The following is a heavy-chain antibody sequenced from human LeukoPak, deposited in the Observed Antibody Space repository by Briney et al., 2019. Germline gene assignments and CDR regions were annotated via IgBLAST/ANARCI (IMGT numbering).Heavy chain of an antibody. CDR1: GFTFSSYT. J-gene: IGHJ4*02. Sequence: GGSLRLSCAASGFTFSSYTMNWVRQAPGKGLEWVSSISTGSTYIYYADSVKGRFTISRDNAKNSLLLQMNSLRAEDTAVYYCARTFLSSSRRDFDYWGQGILVTVSS. D-gene: IGHD2/OR15-2a*01. V-gene: IGHV3-21*01. CDR3: ARTFLSSSRRDFDY. CDR2: ISTGSTYI.